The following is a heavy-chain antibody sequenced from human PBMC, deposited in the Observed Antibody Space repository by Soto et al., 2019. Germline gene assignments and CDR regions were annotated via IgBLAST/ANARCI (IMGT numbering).Heavy chain of an antibody. V-gene: IGHV3-23*01. CDR3: ANDSVAGQWLVPFDI. J-gene: IGHJ3*02. CDR2: ISGSGTST. CDR1: GFTFSSSG. Sequence: GGSLRVSCAASGFTFSSSGMSWVRQAPGKGLEWVSTISGSGTSTYYADSVKGRFTISRDTSKNTLYLQMNSLRAEDTAVYYCANDSVAGQWLVPFDIWGQGTMVTVSS. D-gene: IGHD6-19*01.